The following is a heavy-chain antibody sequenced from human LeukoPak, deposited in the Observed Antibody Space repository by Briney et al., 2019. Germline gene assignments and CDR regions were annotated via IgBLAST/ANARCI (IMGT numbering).Heavy chain of an antibody. CDR3: AKNRADSSSWYFDY. CDR1: GFTFSSFA. J-gene: IGHJ4*02. V-gene: IGHV3-30*18. CDR2: ISYDGSNK. Sequence: GRSLRLSCAASGFTFSSFAMHWVRQAPGKGLEWVAIISYDGSNKYYADSVKGRFTLSRDNSKNTLYLQMNSLRAEDTAVYYCAKNRADSSSWYFDYWGQGTLVTVSS. D-gene: IGHD6-13*01.